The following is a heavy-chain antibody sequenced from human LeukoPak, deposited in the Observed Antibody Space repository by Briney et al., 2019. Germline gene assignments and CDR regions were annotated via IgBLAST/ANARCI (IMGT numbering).Heavy chain of an antibody. J-gene: IGHJ4*02. CDR1: GFNFNNAW. CDR3: AKGYYDFWSGYSSPFDY. D-gene: IGHD3-3*01. CDR2: ISGSGGST. Sequence: GGSLRLSCAASGFNFNNAWMSWVRQAPGKGLEWVSAISGSGGSTYYADSVKGRFTISRDNSKNTLYLQMNSLRAEDTAVYYCAKGYYDFWSGYSSPFDYWGQGTLVTVSS. V-gene: IGHV3-23*01.